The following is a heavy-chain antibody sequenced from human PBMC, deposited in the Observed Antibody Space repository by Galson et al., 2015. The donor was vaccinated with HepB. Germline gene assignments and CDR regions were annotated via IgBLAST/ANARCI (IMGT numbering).Heavy chain of an antibody. Sequence: SLRLSCVDSGFSVSDNYMTWVRQAQGKGLECVSVIYSGGSTLYADSVRGRFTISRDSSKNTLYLQMNSLRAEDTAVYYCARDRYYEGSGYYYSDNWGQGTLVTVSS. CDR2: IYSGGST. CDR1: GFSVSDNY. J-gene: IGHJ4*02. CDR3: ARDRYYEGSGYYYSDN. D-gene: IGHD3-22*01. V-gene: IGHV3-53*01.